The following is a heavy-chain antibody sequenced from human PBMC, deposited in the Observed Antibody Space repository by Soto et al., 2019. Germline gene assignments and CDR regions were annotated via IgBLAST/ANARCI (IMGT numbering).Heavy chain of an antibody. CDR2: IWYDGINK. CDR1: GFTFSSYG. J-gene: IGHJ4*02. Sequence: QVQLVESGGGVVQPGRSLRLSCAASGFTFSSYGMHWVRQAPGKGLERVAGIWYDGINKYYADSLKGRFTISRDNSKNTVYLQMNSRRDEDTAVYYCARGIYSSGWWSQGTLVTVSS. V-gene: IGHV3-33*01. D-gene: IGHD6-19*01. CDR3: ARGIYSSGW.